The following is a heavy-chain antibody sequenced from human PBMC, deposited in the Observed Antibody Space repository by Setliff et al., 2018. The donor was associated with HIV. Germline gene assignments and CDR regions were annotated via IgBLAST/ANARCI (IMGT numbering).Heavy chain of an antibody. V-gene: IGHV4-61*02. CDR3: ARADSSTWSHYFDY. J-gene: IGHJ4*02. D-gene: IGHD6-6*01. CDR1: GGSISSGIHN. Sequence: PSETLSLTCTVSGGSISSGIHNWNWIRQPAGKGLEWIGRIYSSGSTNYNPSLKSRVTISADTSKNQFSLKLSSVTAADTALYYCARADSSTWSHYFDYWGQGTLVTVSS. CDR2: IYSSGST.